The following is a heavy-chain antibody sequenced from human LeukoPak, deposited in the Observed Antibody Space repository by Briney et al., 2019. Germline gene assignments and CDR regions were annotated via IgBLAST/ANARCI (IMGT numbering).Heavy chain of an antibody. J-gene: IGHJ3*02. CDR1: GFTFTNYA. CDR3: ARRAYNWGAFDI. D-gene: IGHD5-24*01. Sequence: PGGSLRLSCAASGFTFTNYAMNWVRQAPGKGLEWVSTISPSGGDTYYADSVKGRFTISKDISKNTLYLQMNSLRAEDTAVYYCARRAYNWGAFDIWDQGTMVAVSS. V-gene: IGHV3-23*01. CDR2: ISPSGGDT.